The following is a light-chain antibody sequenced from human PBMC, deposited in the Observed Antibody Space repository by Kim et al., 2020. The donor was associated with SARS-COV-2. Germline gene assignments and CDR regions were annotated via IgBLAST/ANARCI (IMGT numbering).Light chain of an antibody. CDR3: QSFDSSLRGAWV. J-gene: IGLJ3*02. V-gene: IGLV1-40*01. CDR2: DNS. Sequence: QSVLTQPPSVSGAPGQRVTISCTGSSSNIGAGYDVHWYQQLPGTAPKLLIYDNSNRPSGVPDRFSGSNSGTSASLAITGLQAEDEADYYCQSFDSSLRGAWVFGGGTKLTVL. CDR1: SSNIGAGYD.